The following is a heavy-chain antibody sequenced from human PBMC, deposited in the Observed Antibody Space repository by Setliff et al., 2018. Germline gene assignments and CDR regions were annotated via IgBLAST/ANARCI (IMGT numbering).Heavy chain of an antibody. J-gene: IGHJ3*01. CDR2: ILYSGGA. CDR1: GGSISSSLYY. Sequence: KPSETLSLTCTVSGGSISSSLYYWAFIRQPPGKGLEWIGSILYSGGAHSNPSLNSRVSISVDTSKNQFSLRLRSVTAADTAFYYCATSYLTLEAAFDVWGQGTMVTVSS. D-gene: IGHD1-1*01. CDR3: ATSYLTLEAAFDV. V-gene: IGHV4-39*07.